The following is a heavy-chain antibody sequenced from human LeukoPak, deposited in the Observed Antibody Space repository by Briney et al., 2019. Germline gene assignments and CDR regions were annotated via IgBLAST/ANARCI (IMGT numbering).Heavy chain of an antibody. CDR1: GGTFSSYA. J-gene: IGHJ4*02. V-gene: IGHV1-69*13. CDR2: IIPIFGTA. Sequence: SVKVSCKASGGTFSSYAISWVRQAPGQGLEWMGGIIPIFGTANYAQKFQGRVTITADESTSTAYMDLSSLKSDDTATYYCSVWFGGLSHWGQGTLVTVSS. CDR3: SVWFGGLSH. D-gene: IGHD3-10*01.